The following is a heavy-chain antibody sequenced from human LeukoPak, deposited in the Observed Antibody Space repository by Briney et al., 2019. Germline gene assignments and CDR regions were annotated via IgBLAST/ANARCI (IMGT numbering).Heavy chain of an antibody. CDR3: ARTPRGEFSDY. V-gene: IGHV4-39*07. CDR2: IYYSGST. CDR1: GGSISSSSYY. J-gene: IGHJ4*02. D-gene: IGHD3-16*01. Sequence: PSETLSLTCTVSGGSISSSSYYWGWLRQPPGRGLEWIGSIYYSGSTNYHPSLKSRVTISADTSNNQFSLKLISVTAADTAVYYCARTPRGEFSDYWGQGTLVTVSS.